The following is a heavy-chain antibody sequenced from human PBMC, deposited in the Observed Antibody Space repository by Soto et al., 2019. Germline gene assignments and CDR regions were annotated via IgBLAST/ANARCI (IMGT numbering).Heavy chain of an antibody. CDR3: ARDRVESGYPEYFQH. CDR2: IYSGGST. D-gene: IGHD3-22*01. Sequence: EVQLVESGGGLIQPGGSLRLSCAASGFTVSSNYMSWVRQAPGKGLEWVSVIYSGGSTYYADSVKGRFTISRDNSNTMLYLQMNGLRAEDTAVYYCARDRVESGYPEYFQHWGQGTLVTVSS. V-gene: IGHV3-53*01. CDR1: GFTVSSNY. J-gene: IGHJ1*01.